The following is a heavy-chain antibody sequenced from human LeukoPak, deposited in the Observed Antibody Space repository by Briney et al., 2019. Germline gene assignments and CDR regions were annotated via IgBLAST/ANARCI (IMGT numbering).Heavy chain of an antibody. CDR1: GFTFSNYG. CDR3: ARGRRSSADFDY. J-gene: IGHJ4*02. Sequence: GGSLRLSCATSGFTFSNYGMNWVRHAPGKGLEWVSGIIPSGVTTYYADSVKGRFAITRDNSKNAVYLQMNSLRAEDTAVYYCARGRRSSADFDYWGQGTLVTVSS. CDR2: IIPSGVTT. V-gene: IGHV3-23*01. D-gene: IGHD6-25*01.